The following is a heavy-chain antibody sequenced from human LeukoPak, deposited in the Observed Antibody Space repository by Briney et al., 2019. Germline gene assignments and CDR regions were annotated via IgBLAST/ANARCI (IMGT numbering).Heavy chain of an antibody. CDR3: TRSGFGGGVHFDY. Sequence: WASVKVSCKAPGYTFTNYDINWVRQAAGQGLEWMGWMNPNSGDTDYVEKFQGRVTMTRDTSMNTAYMELSSLRSDDTAVYYCTRSGFGGGVHFDYWGQGTPVTVSS. D-gene: IGHD3-16*01. CDR1: GYTFTNYD. CDR2: MNPNSGDT. J-gene: IGHJ4*02. V-gene: IGHV1-8*01.